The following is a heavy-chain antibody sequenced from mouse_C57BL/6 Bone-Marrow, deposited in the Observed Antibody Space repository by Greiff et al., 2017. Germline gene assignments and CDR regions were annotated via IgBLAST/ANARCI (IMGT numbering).Heavy chain of an antibody. Sequence: EVQVVESGGGLVKPGGSLKLSCAASGFTFSSYAMSWVRQTPEKRLEWVATISDGGSYTYYPDNVKGRFTISRDNAKNNLYLQMSHLKSEATAMYYCARFYGSSYYFDYWGQGTTLTVSS. CDR3: ARFYGSSYYFDY. J-gene: IGHJ2*01. CDR2: ISDGGSYT. CDR1: GFTFSSYA. V-gene: IGHV5-4*01. D-gene: IGHD1-1*01.